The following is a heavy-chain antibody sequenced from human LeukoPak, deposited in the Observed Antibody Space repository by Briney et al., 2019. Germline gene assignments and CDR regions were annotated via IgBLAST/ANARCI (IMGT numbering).Heavy chain of an antibody. D-gene: IGHD4-23*01. CDR1: GGSFSGYY. Sequence: TSETLSLTCAVYGGSFSGYYWSWIRQPPGKGLEWIGEINHSGSTNYNPSLKSRATISLDTSKNQFSLKLSSVTAADTAVYYCAREGGGNFGYWGQGTLVTVSS. V-gene: IGHV4-34*01. CDR2: INHSGST. CDR3: AREGGGNFGY. J-gene: IGHJ4*02.